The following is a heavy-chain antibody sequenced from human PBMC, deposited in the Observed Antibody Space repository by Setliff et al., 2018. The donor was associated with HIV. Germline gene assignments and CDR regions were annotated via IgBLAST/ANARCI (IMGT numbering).Heavy chain of an antibody. V-gene: IGHV4-59*01. CDR2: IPDSGNT. J-gene: IGHJ6*02. Sequence: PSETLSLTCNVSGASISNYYWTWIRQSPGKRLEWLGYIPDSGNTNYNPSLRRRVTISADTSKNQVSLTLRSVTAADTAVYYCARETQQSYNIVTGYNYYYGIDVWGQGTTVTVSS. CDR1: GASISNYY. D-gene: IGHD3-9*01. CDR3: ARETQQSYNIVTGYNYYYGIDV.